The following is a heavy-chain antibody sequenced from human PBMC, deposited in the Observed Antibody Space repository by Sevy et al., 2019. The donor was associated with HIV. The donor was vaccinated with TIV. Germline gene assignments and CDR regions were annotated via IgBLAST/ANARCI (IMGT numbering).Heavy chain of an antibody. D-gene: IGHD1-26*01. J-gene: IGHJ4*02. V-gene: IGHV3-23*01. CDR2: ISGSGGST. Sequence: GSLRLSCAASGFTFSSYAMSWVRQAPGKGLEWVSAISGSGGSTYYADSVKGRFTISRDNSKNTLYLQMNSLRAEDTAVYYCAKDLYSWELRGPDYWGQGTLVTVSS. CDR3: AKDLYSWELRGPDY. CDR1: GFTFSSYA.